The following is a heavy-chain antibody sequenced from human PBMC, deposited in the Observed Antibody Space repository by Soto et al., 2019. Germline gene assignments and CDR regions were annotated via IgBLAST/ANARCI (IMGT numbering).Heavy chain of an antibody. D-gene: IGHD2-21*01. CDR3: AKRASDY. V-gene: IGHV3-23*01. CDR2: ISGSGGST. Sequence: EVQLLESGGGLVQPGGSLRLSCAASGLTFSSHAMSWVRQAPGKGLEWVSGISGSGGSTYYADSVEGRFTISRDNSKYTLYLQMNILRAEATAVYYCAKRASDYWGQGTLVTVSS. J-gene: IGHJ4*02. CDR1: GLTFSSHA.